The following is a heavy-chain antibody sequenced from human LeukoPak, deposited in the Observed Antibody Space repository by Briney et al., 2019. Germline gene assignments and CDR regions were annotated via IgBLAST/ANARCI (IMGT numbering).Heavy chain of an antibody. V-gene: IGHV3-48*03. CDR1: GFSFSSYE. CDR3: LCLCIVKGVY. D-gene: IGHD5/OR15-5a*01. Sequence: PGGSLRLSCAASGFSFSSYEMNWVRQAPGKGLEWISYINSNGRNIDYADSVRGRFTISRHNAKNSLFLQIDSLRAGDTAVYYCLCLCIVKGVYWGRGTLVTVSS. J-gene: IGHJ4*02. CDR2: INSNGRNI.